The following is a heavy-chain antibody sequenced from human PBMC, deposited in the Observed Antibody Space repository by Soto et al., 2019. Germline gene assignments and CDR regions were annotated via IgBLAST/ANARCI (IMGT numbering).Heavy chain of an antibody. J-gene: IGHJ4*02. CDR1: GYTVTSYA. CDR3: ARAAPPEEY. Sequence: QGQLVQSGAEVKKPGASVTVAFKASGYTVTSYAISWVRQAPGQGLEWMGGISAYNGNTNYAHKLQGRVTMTTDTSTSTAYMELRSLSSDDTAVYFCARAAPPEEYWGPGTLVTVSS. CDR2: ISAYNGNT. V-gene: IGHV1-18*01.